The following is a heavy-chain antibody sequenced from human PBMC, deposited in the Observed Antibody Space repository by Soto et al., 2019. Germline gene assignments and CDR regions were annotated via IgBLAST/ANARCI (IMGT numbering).Heavy chain of an antibody. D-gene: IGHD1-26*01. CDR2: IWYDGSNK. J-gene: IGHJ6*02. CDR1: GFTFSSYG. V-gene: IGHV3-33*01. CDR3: ARNGGGSNTYGMDV. Sequence: QVQLVESGGGVVQPGRSLRLSCAASGFTFSSYGMHWVRQAPGKGLEWVAVIWYDGSNKYYADSVKGLFTISRDNSRNTLYLQMNRLRAGDTAVYYCARNGGGSNTYGMDVWGQGTTVTVSS.